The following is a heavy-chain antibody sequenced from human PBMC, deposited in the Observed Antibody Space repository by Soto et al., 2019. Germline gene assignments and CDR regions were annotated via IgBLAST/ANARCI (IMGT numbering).Heavy chain of an antibody. D-gene: IGHD2-21*01. CDR2: IYYSGST. Sequence: PSETLSLTCTVSGGSISSYYWSWIRQPPGKGLEWIGYIYYSGSTNYNPSLKSRVTISVDTSKNQFSLKLSSVTAADTAVYYCARNPSATYFYTWAQENALTISS. CDR3: ARNPSATYFYT. V-gene: IGHV4-59*01. J-gene: IGHJ4*02. CDR1: GGSISSYY.